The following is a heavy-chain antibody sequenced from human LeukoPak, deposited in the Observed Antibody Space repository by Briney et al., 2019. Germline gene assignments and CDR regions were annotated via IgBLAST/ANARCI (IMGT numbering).Heavy chain of an antibody. D-gene: IGHD3-3*01. J-gene: IGHJ5*02. V-gene: IGHV4-59*11. CDR1: GASMNGHY. Sequence: SETLSLTCSVSGASMNGHYWTWIRLSPGKGLEWIGYISDSGSTSCNPSLRSQVIMALEASKTEFSLRLNSVTVADTAVYYCARVFRGAVTSNWFDPWGQGTLVTVSS. CDR3: ARVFRGAVTSNWFDP. CDR2: ISDSGST.